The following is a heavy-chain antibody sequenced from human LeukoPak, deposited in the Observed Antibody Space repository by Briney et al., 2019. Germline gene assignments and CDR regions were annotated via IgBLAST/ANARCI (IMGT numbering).Heavy chain of an antibody. CDR3: ARASITMIVEGGCDY. CDR1: GFTFSSYS. J-gene: IGHJ4*02. Sequence: GGSLRLSCAASGFTFSSYSMNWVRQAPGKGLEWVSSISSSSSYIYYADSVKGRFTISRDNAKNSLYLQMNSLRAEDTAVYYCARASITMIVEGGCDYWGQGTLVTVSS. V-gene: IGHV3-21*01. D-gene: IGHD3-22*01. CDR2: ISSSSSYI.